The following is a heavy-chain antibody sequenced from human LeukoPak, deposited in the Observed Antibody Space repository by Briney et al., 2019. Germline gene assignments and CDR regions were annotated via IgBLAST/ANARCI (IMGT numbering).Heavy chain of an antibody. CDR1: GFTFTDYY. CDR2: ISAYNGNT. V-gene: IGHV1-18*04. CDR3: ARDWSSSWSVVDWYFDL. D-gene: IGHD6-13*01. J-gene: IGHJ2*01. Sequence: GASVKVSCKASGFTFTDYYMHWVRQAPGQGLEWMGWISAYNGNTNYAQKLQGRVTMTTDTSTSTAYMELRSLRSDDTAVYYCARDWSSSWSVVDWYFDLWGRGTLVTVSS.